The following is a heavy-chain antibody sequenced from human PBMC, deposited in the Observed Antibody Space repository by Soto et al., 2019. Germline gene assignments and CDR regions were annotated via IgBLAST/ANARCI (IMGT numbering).Heavy chain of an antibody. CDR3: ARGAYLNWFDP. J-gene: IGHJ5*02. CDR1: GFTSSSYS. Sequence: EVQLVESGGGLVQPGGSLRLSCAASGFTSSSYSMNWVRQAPGKGLEWVSYISSSSSTIYYADSVKGPFTISRDNAKNSLYLQMTSLRAEDTAVYYCARGAYLNWFDPWGQGTLVTVSS. CDR2: ISSSSSTI. V-gene: IGHV3-48*01.